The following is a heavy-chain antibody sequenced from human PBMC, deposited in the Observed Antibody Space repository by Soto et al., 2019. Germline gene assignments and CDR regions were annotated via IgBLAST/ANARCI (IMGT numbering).Heavy chain of an antibody. D-gene: IGHD3-22*01. J-gene: IGHJ4*02. Sequence: PSDTLSLTCTVSGGSITSSISYWGWIRQSPGKGLEWIGNMYYSGYTYYNPSLESRVTISVDTSKNQFSLRLSSVTAADTAVYYCSRQRNYYDTSGYTDYWGQGXLVTVYS. CDR1: GGSITSSISY. CDR2: MYYSGYT. V-gene: IGHV4-39*01. CDR3: SRQRNYYDTSGYTDY.